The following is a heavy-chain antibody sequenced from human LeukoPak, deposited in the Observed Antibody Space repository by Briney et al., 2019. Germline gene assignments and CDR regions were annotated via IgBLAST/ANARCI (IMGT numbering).Heavy chain of an antibody. D-gene: IGHD3-22*01. CDR2: FGTRSTSV. V-gene: IGHV3-21*01. CDR1: GFTFSGYS. CDR3: AREVSEGFDF. J-gene: IGHJ4*02. Sequence: GGSLRLSCTASGFTFSGYSMNWIRQAPGRGLEWVSSFGTRSTSVYHAGSVKGRFAISRDNAKNSLYLQMNSLRAEDTALYYCAREVSEGFDFWGQGTLVTVSS.